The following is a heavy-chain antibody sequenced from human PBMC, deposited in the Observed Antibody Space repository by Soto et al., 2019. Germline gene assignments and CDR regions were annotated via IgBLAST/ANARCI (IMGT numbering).Heavy chain of an antibody. J-gene: IGHJ6*02. V-gene: IGHV3-21*01. CDR1: GFTFSSYS. Sequence: PGGSLRLSCAASGFTFSSYSMNWVRQAPGKGLEWVSSISSSSSYIYYADSVKGRFTISRDNAKNSLYLQMNSLRAEDTAVYYCARDSRPGQWLNRYGMDVWGQGTTVTVSS. CDR2: ISSSSSYI. CDR3: ARDSRPGQWLNRYGMDV. D-gene: IGHD6-19*01.